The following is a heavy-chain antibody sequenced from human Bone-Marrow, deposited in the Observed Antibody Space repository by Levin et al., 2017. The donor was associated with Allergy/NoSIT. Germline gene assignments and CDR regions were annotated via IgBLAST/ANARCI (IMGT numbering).Heavy chain of an antibody. V-gene: IGHV4-59*01. Sequence: GSLRLSCTVSGGSITGYFWSWIRQPPGKRLEWIGHIYYSGSTNYNPSLKSRVAISVDTSKNQFSLKLSSVTAADTTVYYCARDRTRAAPNSQHYDYGMDVWGHGATVTVSS. CDR3: ARDRTRAAPNSQHYDYGMDV. CDR2: IYYSGST. J-gene: IGHJ6*02. CDR1: GGSITGYF. D-gene: IGHD2/OR15-2a*01.